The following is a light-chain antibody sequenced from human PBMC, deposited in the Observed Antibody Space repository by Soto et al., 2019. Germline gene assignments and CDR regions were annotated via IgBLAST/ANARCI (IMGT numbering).Light chain of an antibody. CDR1: QSISSW. J-gene: IGKJ1*01. Sequence: DIQMTQSPSTLSASVGDRVTITCRASQSISSWLAWYQQKPGKAPKLLIYDASSLESGVPSRFSGSGSGTEFTLTISSLQPDDFATYYCQQYNGAWTFGQGTKVDIK. CDR3: QQYNGAWT. V-gene: IGKV1-5*01. CDR2: DAS.